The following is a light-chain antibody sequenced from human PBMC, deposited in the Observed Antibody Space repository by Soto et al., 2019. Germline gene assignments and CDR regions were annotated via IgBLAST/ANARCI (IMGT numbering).Light chain of an antibody. CDR1: QSISNY. CDR3: QQFNACPLT. Sequence: DIVMTQSPSTLSVSPGERVTLSCRASQSISNYLVWYQQKSGKAPRLLIYDASTLAAGIPARFSGSGSGTDFTLTISSLQSEDFAVYFCQQFNACPLTFGPGTNVDI. J-gene: IGKJ3*01. V-gene: IGKV3-15*01. CDR2: DAS.